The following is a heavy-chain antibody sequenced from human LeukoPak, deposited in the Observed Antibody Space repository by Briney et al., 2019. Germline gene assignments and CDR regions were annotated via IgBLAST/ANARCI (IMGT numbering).Heavy chain of an antibody. D-gene: IGHD2-2*01. J-gene: IGHJ2*01. V-gene: IGHV4-59*01. CDR3: ARIVPAAPYWYFDL. CDR2: IYYSGST. CDR1: GGSFSGYY. Sequence: PSETLSLTCAVYGGSFSGYYWSWIRQPPGKGLEWIGYIYYSGSTNYNPSLKSRVTISVDTSKNQFSLKLSSVTAADTAVYYCARIVPAAPYWYFDLWGRGTLVTVSS.